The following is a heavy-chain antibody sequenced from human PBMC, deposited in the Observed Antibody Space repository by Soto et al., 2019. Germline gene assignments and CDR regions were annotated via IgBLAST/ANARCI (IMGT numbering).Heavy chain of an antibody. J-gene: IGHJ4*01. D-gene: IGHD2-21*02. V-gene: IGHV3-30*18. Sequence: ESGGGVVQPGRSLRLSCAASGFTFSNYGMLWVRQAPGKGLEWLAIISCDGIKKYYADSVKGRFTVSRDNSKNTLYLQMNNLRAEDTAVYDCAKDKWDRASCGGDCDSDVDCWGHGTLVTVSS. CDR3: AKDKWDRASCGGDCDSDVDC. CDR2: ISCDGIKK. CDR1: GFTFSNYG.